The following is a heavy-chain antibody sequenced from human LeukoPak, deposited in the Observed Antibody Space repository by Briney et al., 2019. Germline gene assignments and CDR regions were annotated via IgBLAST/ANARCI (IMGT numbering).Heavy chain of an antibody. CDR1: GFTLSTFW. CDR2: IKQDGSEK. V-gene: IGHV3-7*01. D-gene: IGHD2-15*01. CDR3: AREDGYCSGGNCYSYFDS. Sequence: GGSLRLSCVASGFTLSTFWMTWVRQAPGKGLEWVANIKQDGSEKNYVDSVKGRFTISRDNTRNSLFLQMYSLRAEGTAVYFCAREDGYCSGGNCYSYFDSWGQGTLVTVSS. J-gene: IGHJ4*02.